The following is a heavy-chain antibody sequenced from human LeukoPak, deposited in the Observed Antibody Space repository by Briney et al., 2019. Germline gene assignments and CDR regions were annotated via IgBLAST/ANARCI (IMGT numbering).Heavy chain of an antibody. CDR1: GFTLSTFE. D-gene: IGHD3-10*01. V-gene: IGHV3-48*03. Sequence: GGSLRLPCAASGFTLSTFEMNWLRQAPGKGLEWVSYIRGDGSITYYADSVKGRFTISRDNAKNSLFLQMNSLRAEDTAIYYCVRDEVRSGAFDIWGQGTMVTVSS. CDR3: VRDEVRSGAFDI. CDR2: IRGDGSIT. J-gene: IGHJ3*02.